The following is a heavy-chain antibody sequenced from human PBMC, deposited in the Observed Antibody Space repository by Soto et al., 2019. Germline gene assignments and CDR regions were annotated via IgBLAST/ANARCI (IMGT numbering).Heavy chain of an antibody. CDR2: ISGYNGDT. D-gene: IGHD2-2*01. J-gene: IGHJ4*02. Sequence: QVPLVQSGAEVKMPGASVKVSCKAPGDTFNTFGISWVRQAPGQGLEWMGWISGYNGDTKYAQKFQGRVMMTADTSTTTACMELGSLNSDDTALYYCAREYCTATSCYGVDYWGQGTLVTVSS. CDR3: AREYCTATSCYGVDY. CDR1: GDTFNTFG. V-gene: IGHV1-18*01.